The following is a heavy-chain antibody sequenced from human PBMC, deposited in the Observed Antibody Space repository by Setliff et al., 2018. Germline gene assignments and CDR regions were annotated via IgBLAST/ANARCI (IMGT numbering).Heavy chain of an antibody. CDR3: ARTGTYRYFDY. CDR1: GDSINSYPYY. J-gene: IGHJ4*02. Sequence: SETLSLTCTVSGDSINSYPYYWGWIRQPPGKGLEWICNIYYRGDTYYNASLKARLTISVDTAQNQFSLRLTSVTAADTAVYYCARTGTYRYFDYWGQGALVTVSS. D-gene: IGHD1-1*01. CDR2: IYYRGDT. V-gene: IGHV4-39*01.